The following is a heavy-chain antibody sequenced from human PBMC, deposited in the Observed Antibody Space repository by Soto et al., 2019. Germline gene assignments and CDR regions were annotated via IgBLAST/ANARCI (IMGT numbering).Heavy chain of an antibody. Sequence: QVQLQESGPGLVKPSQALSLTCSVSGGSMSSGDYYWSWIRQPPGKGLEWIGYIYYSGSTYYNPSLQSRLTISVHTSKNPFSLKLTSMPAADTAVYYCARGRVRWYDIAWGQGTMVTVSS. J-gene: IGHJ3*01. CDR3: ARGRVRWYDIA. V-gene: IGHV4-30-4*01. CDR2: IYYSGST. D-gene: IGHD2-15*01. CDR1: GGSMSSGDYY.